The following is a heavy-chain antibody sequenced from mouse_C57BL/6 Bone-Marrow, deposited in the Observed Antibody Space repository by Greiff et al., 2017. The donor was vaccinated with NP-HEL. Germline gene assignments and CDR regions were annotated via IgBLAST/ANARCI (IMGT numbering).Heavy chain of an antibody. V-gene: IGHV1-18*01. J-gene: IGHJ1*03. CDR3: AREGYEWYFDV. CDR1: GYTFTDYN. Sequence: VHVKQSGPELVKPGASVKIPCKASGYTFTDYNMDWVKQSHGKSLEWIGDINPNNGGTIYNQKFKGKATLTVDKSSSTAYMELRSLTSEDTAVYYCAREGYEWYFDVWGTGTTVTVSS. CDR2: INPNNGGT. D-gene: IGHD2-2*01.